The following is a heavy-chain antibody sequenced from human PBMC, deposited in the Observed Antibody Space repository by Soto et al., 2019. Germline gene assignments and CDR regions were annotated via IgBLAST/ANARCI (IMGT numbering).Heavy chain of an antibody. CDR1: CYTFTSYG. CDR2: ISAYNGNT. D-gene: IGHD1-7*01. Sequence: ASVRVSCKASCYTFTSYGISWVRQAPGQGLEWMGWISAYNGNTNYAQKLQGRVTMTTDTSTSTAYMELRSLRSDDTAVYYCARDTHNWDYHPQVVTYWGQGTPVTVSS. CDR3: ARDTHNWDYHPQVVTY. J-gene: IGHJ4*02. V-gene: IGHV1-18*01.